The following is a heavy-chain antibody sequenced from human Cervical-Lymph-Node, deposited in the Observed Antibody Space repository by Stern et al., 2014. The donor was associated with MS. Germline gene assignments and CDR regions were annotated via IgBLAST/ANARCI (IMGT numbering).Heavy chain of an antibody. CDR1: GYSSTSHW. V-gene: IGHV5-51*03. D-gene: IGHD6-6*01. CDR2: IYPGDSDT. CDR3: AKIIAGRPNWFDP. J-gene: IGHJ5*02. Sequence: EDQLVESGAEVKKPGESLKISCKGSGYSSTSHWIGWVRQMPGKGLEWMGIIYPGDSDTKYSPSFQGQVTISADKSISTAYMQWSSLKASDTAIYYCAKIIAGRPNWFDPWGQGTLVTVSS.